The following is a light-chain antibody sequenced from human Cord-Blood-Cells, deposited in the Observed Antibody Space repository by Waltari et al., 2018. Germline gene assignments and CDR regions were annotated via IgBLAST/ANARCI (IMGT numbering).Light chain of an antibody. CDR2: STN. J-gene: IGLJ3*02. V-gene: IGLV8-61*01. CDR3: VLYMGSGIWV. Sequence: QTVVTQEPSFSVSPGGTVTLTCGLSSGSVSTSYYPSWYQQTPGQAPRTLIYSTNSRSSGFPDRFSSSIIVNKAALTITGAQADDESDYYCVLYMGSGIWVFGGGTKLTVL. CDR1: SGSVSTSYY.